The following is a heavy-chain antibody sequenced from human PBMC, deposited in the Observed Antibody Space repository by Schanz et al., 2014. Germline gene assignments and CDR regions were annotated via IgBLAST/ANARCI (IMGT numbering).Heavy chain of an antibody. CDR1: GGSISSRSYY. CDR2: IDYDGNA. V-gene: IGHV4-39*01. Sequence: QVQLRESGPGLVKPSETLSLTCSVSGGSISSRSYYWGWIRQPPGKGLEWIGNIDYDGNAYYNPSPRSKVTRSGNSPKAHFPLKVASGTAADTAVYFCARRGRAFDTWGHGTMVTVSS. J-gene: IGHJ3*02. CDR3: ARRGRAFDT.